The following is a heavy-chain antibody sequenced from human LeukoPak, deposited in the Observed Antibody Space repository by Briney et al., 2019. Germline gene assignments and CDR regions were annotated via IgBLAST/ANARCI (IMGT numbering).Heavy chain of an antibody. CDR2: ISGSGGST. D-gene: IGHD3-9*01. V-gene: IGHV3-23*01. CDR3: ASGYDILTLDY. CDR1: GFTFSSYA. J-gene: IGHJ4*02. Sequence: HPGGSLRLSCAASGFTFSSYAMSWVRQAPGKGLEWVSSISGSGGSTYYADSVRGRFTVSRDNSKNTLYLQMNSLRAEDTAVYYCASGYDILTLDYWGQGTLVTVSS.